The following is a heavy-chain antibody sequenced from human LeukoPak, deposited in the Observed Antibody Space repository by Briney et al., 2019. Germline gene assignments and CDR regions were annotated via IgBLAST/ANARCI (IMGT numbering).Heavy chain of an antibody. D-gene: IGHD2-15*01. Sequence: SDTLSLTCAVSGYSISSSNWWGWIRQPPGKGLEWIGYIYYSGSTYYNPSLRSRLTMSVDTSKNQFSLKLSSVTAADTAVYYCARVGYSTAKVDYWGQGTLVTVSS. CDR2: IYYSGST. CDR3: ARVGYSTAKVDY. CDR1: GYSISSSNW. V-gene: IGHV4-28*03. J-gene: IGHJ4*02.